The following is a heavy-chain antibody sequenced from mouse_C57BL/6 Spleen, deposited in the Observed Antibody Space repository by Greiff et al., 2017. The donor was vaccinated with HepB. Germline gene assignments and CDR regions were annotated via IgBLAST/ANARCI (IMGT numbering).Heavy chain of an antibody. CDR2: ISSGSSTI. V-gene: IGHV5-17*01. Sequence: DVQLVESGGGLVKPGGSLKLSCAASGFTFSDYGMHWVRPAPEKGLEWVAYISSGSSTIYYADTVKGRFTISRDNAKNTLFLQMTSLRSEDTAMYYCARSTTVVDWYFDVWGTGTTVTVSS. J-gene: IGHJ1*03. CDR3: ARSTTVVDWYFDV. CDR1: GFTFSDYG. D-gene: IGHD1-1*01.